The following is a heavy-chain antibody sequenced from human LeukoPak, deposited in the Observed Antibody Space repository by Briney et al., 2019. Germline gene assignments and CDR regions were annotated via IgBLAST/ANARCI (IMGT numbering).Heavy chain of an antibody. V-gene: IGHV3-21*01. CDR1: GFTFSSYA. CDR2: ISSSSSYI. D-gene: IGHD1-26*01. Sequence: GGSLRLSCAASGFTFSSYAMSWVRQAPGKGLEWVSSISSSSSYIYYADSVKGRFTISRDNAKNSLYLQMNSLRAEDTAVYYCARDKSIVGASPFDYWGQGTLVTVSS. CDR3: ARDKSIVGASPFDY. J-gene: IGHJ4*02.